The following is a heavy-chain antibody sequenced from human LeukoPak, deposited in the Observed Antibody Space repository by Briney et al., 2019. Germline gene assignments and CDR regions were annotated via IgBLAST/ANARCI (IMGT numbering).Heavy chain of an antibody. D-gene: IGHD1-26*01. CDR1: GGSINGGSYY. CDR3: ARDSMSYYDAFHI. J-gene: IGHJ3*02. V-gene: IGHV4-61*09. CDR2: IFTTGST. Sequence: ASQTLSLTCSVSGGSINGGSYYWSWIRQPAGKPLEWIGHIFTTGSTSYNPSLRTRVTISEDSSKDQFSLNLKSVTAADTAVYYCARDSMSYYDAFHIWGQGTMVTVSS.